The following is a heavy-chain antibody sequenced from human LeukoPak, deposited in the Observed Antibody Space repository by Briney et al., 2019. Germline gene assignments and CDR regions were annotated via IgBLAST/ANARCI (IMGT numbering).Heavy chain of an antibody. CDR1: GFTFSSYA. Sequence: GGSLRLSCAASGFTFSSYAMSWVRQAPGKGLEWVSAISGSGGSTYYADSVKGRFTISRDNSKNTLYLKMNSLRAEDTAVYYCAKGGLRLGYYYDSSGYYYVYFDYWGQGTLVTVSS. CDR2: ISGSGGST. CDR3: AKGGLRLGYYYDSSGYYYVYFDY. V-gene: IGHV3-23*01. D-gene: IGHD3-22*01. J-gene: IGHJ4*02.